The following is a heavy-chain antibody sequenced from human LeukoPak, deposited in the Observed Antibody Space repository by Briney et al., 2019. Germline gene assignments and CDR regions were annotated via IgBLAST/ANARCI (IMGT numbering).Heavy chain of an antibody. V-gene: IGHV5-51*01. CDR2: IYPGDSDT. CDR3: GRPRQWLIPDAFDI. J-gene: IGHJ3*02. D-gene: IGHD6-19*01. CDR1: GSSFTNYW. Sequence: GESLKISCKGSGSSFTNYWIGWVRQMPGKGLEWMGIIYPGDSDTRYSPSFQGQVTISADKSINTAYLQWSSLKASDTAMYYCGRPRQWLIPDAFDIWGQGTMVTVSS.